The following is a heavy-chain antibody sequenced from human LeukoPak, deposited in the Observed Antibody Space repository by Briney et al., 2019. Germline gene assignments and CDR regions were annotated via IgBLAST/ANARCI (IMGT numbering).Heavy chain of an antibody. CDR1: GYSFTSYW. CDR3: ARHSFSGSGSFVWFDP. D-gene: IGHD3-10*01. Sequence: EESLKISCKGSGYSFTSYWIGWVRQMPGKGLEWMGIIYLGDSDTRYSPSFQGQVTISADKSISTAYLQWNSLKASDTAMYYCARHSFSGSGSFVWFDPWGQGTLVTVSS. V-gene: IGHV5-51*01. CDR2: IYLGDSDT. J-gene: IGHJ5*02.